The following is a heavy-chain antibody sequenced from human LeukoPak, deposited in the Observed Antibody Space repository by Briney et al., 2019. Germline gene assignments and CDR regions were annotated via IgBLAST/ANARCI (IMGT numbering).Heavy chain of an antibody. CDR1: GFTFSSYA. V-gene: IGHV3-23*01. Sequence: PGGSLRLSCAASGFTFSSYALSWVRQAPGKGLEWVSAISGSGFSTYYADSVKGRFTISRDNSKNTLYLQMNSLRAEDTAVYYCARDTPRHYYDSSGINFRWFQHWGQGTLVTVSS. CDR2: ISGSGFST. CDR3: ARDTPRHYYDSSGINFRWFQH. J-gene: IGHJ1*01. D-gene: IGHD3-22*01.